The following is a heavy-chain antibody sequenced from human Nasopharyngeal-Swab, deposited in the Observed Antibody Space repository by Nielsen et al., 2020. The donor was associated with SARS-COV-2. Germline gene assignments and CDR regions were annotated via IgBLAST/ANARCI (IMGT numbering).Heavy chain of an antibody. CDR1: GGSISSSSYY. J-gene: IGHJ4*02. CDR3: ARRAWFGELDDY. Sequence: SETLSLTCTVSGGSISSSSYYWGWIRQPPGKGLEWIGSIYYSGSTNYNPSLKSRVTISVDTSKNQFSLKLSSVTAADTAVYYCARRAWFGELDDYWGQGTLVTVSS. V-gene: IGHV4-39*07. D-gene: IGHD3-10*01. CDR2: IYYSGST.